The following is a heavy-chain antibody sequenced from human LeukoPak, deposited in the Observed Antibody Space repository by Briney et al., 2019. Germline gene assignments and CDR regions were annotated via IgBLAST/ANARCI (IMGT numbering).Heavy chain of an antibody. CDR3: ASRGSGSSKVYYYYYYGMDV. J-gene: IGHJ6*02. CDR2: ISHSGST. Sequence: PSETLSLTCAVYGGSFSGYYWSRIRQPPGKGLEWIGEISHSGSTNYNPSLKSRVTISVDTSKNQFSLKLSSVTAADTAVYYCASRGSGSSKVYYYYYYGMDVWGQGTTVTVSS. CDR1: GGSFSGYY. D-gene: IGHD3-10*01. V-gene: IGHV4-34*01.